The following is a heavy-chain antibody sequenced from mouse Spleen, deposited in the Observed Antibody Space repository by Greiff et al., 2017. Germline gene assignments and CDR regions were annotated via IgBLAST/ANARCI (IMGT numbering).Heavy chain of an antibody. CDR2: INPGSGGT. Sequence: QVHVKQSGAELVRPGTSVKVSCKASGYAFTNYLIEWVKQRPGQGLEWIGVINPGSGGTNYNEKFKGKATLTADKSSSTAYMQLSSLTSDDSAVYFCARRENYDYDGVFAYWGQGTLVTVSA. V-gene: IGHV1-54*01. J-gene: IGHJ3*01. CDR1: GYAFTNYL. CDR3: ARRENYDYDGVFAY. D-gene: IGHD2-4*01.